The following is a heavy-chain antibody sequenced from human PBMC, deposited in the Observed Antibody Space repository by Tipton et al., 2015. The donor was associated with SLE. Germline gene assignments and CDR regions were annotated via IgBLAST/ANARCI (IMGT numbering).Heavy chain of an antibody. CDR2: IYYSGST. CDR1: GGSISSGSYY. Sequence: TLSLTCTVSGGSISSGSYYWGWIRQPPGKGLEWIGSIYYSGSTYYNPSLKSRVTISVDRSKNQFSLKLSSVTAADTAVYYCARAARSGGYDLLDYWGQGTLVTVSS. D-gene: IGHD5-12*01. V-gene: IGHV4-39*07. CDR3: ARAARSGGYDLLDY. J-gene: IGHJ4*02.